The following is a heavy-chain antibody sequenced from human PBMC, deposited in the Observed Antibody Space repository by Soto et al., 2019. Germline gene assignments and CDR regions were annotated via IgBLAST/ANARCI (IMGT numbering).Heavy chain of an antibody. CDR1: GGSVSSGSYY. Sequence: SETLSLTCTVSGGSVSSGSYYWSWIRQPPGKGLEWIGYIYYSGSTNYNPSLKSRVTISVDTSKNQFSLKLSSVTAADTAVYYCASHSSSSGFYWFDPCGQGTLVTVSS. J-gene: IGHJ5*02. V-gene: IGHV4-61*01. CDR3: ASHSSSSGFYWFDP. D-gene: IGHD6-6*01. CDR2: IYYSGST.